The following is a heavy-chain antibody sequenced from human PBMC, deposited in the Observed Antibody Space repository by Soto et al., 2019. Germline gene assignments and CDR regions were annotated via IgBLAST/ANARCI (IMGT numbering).Heavy chain of an antibody. CDR2: INPSGGST. V-gene: IGHV1-46*01. CDR1: GYTFTSYY. J-gene: IGHJ3*02. D-gene: IGHD1-26*01. Sequence: ASVKVSCKASGYTFTSYYMHWVRQAPGQGLEWMGIINPSGGSTSYAQKFQGRVTMTRDTSTSTVYMELSSLRSEDTAVYYCAGGLSIVGATFRSDAFDIWGQGTMVTVSS. CDR3: AGGLSIVGATFRSDAFDI.